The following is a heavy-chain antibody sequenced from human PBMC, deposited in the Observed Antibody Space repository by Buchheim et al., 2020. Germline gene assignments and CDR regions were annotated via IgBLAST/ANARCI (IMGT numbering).Heavy chain of an antibody. D-gene: IGHD2-15*01. CDR2: IYYSGST. CDR3: ARDRRCSGGSCYSQRSRWFDP. V-gene: IGHV4-31*03. J-gene: IGHJ5*02. Sequence: QVQLQESGPGLVKPSQTLSLTCTVSGGSISSGGYYWSWIRQHPGKGLEWIGYIYYSGSTYYNPSLKSRVTISVDTSKKQFSLKLSSVTAADTAVYYCARDRRCSGGSCYSQRSRWFDPWGQGTL. CDR1: GGSISSGGYY.